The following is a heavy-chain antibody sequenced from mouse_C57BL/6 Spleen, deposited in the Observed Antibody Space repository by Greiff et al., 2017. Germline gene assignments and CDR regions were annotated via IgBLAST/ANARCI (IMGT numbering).Heavy chain of an antibody. D-gene: IGHD1-1*01. CDR1: GYTFTSYW. CDR3: ARSIITTPYFDY. CDR2: IDPSDSYT. Sequence: VQLQQPGAELVKPGASVKLSCKASGYTFTSYWMQWVKQRPGQGLEWIGEIDPSDSYTNYNQKLKGKATLTVDTSSSTAYMQLSSLTSEDSAVYYCARSIITTPYFDYWGQGTTLTVSS. J-gene: IGHJ2*01. V-gene: IGHV1-50*01.